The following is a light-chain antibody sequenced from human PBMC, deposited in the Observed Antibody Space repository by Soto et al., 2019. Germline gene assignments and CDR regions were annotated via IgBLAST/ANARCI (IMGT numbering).Light chain of an antibody. Sequence: EIVLTQSPGILSLSPGERATLSCKASQTFRLTDLSWYQQKPGQAPRLLIYGAFSRATGTPDRFSASGSGTDFTLTISRLEPEDFAVYYCQQYGSFPRTFGQETKVEVK. V-gene: IGKV3-20*01. J-gene: IGKJ1*01. CDR2: GAF. CDR1: QTFRLTD. CDR3: QQYGSFPRT.